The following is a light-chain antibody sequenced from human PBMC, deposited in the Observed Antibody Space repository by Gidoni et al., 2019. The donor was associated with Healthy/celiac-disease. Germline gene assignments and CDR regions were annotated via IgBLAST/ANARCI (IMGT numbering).Light chain of an antibody. CDR2: DAS. CDR1: QSVSSY. CDR3: QQRSNWPPELT. Sequence: EIVLTQSPATLSLSPGERATLSCRASQSVSSYLAWYQQKPGQAPRPLIYDASNRATGIPARLSGSGSGTDFTLASSSREPEDFAVYYCQQRSNWPPELTFGGRTKVEIK. J-gene: IGKJ4*01. V-gene: IGKV3-11*01.